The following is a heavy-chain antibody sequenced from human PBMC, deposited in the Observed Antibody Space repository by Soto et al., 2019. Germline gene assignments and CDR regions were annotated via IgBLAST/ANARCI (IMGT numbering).Heavy chain of an antibody. CDR1: GGSISSGGYY. CDR3: ASWCRYQPLLYSVYSTQEWFDP. D-gene: IGHD2-2*02. Sequence: PSETLSLTCTVSGGSISSGGYYWSWIRQHPGKGLEWIGYIYYSGSTYYNPSLKSRVTISVDTSKNQFSLNLSSVTAADTAVYYCASWCRYQPLLYSVYSTQEWFDPWGQGTLVTVSS. J-gene: IGHJ5*02. CDR2: IYYSGST. V-gene: IGHV4-31*03.